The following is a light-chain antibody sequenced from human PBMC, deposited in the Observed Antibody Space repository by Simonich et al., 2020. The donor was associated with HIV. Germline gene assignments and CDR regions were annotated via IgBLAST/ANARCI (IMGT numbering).Light chain of an antibody. Sequence: DIVMTQSPDSLAVSLGERATINCKSSQSVLYSSNNKNYLTWYQQKPGQPPKLLIYWASTRESGVPDRFSGSGSGTDFTLTISSLHAEDVAVYYCQQYHSIPPTFGGGTKVEIK. J-gene: IGKJ4*01. CDR3: QQYHSIPPT. CDR1: QSVLYSSNNKNY. V-gene: IGKV4-1*01. CDR2: WAS.